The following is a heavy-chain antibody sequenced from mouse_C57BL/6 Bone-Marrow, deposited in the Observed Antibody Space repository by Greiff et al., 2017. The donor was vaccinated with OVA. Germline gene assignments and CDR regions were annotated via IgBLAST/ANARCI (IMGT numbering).Heavy chain of an antibody. V-gene: IGHV1-64*01. J-gene: IGHJ3*01. D-gene: IGHD1-1*01. Sequence: QVQLKQPGAELVKPGASVKLSCKASGYTFTSYWMHWVKQRPGQGLEWIGMIHPNSGSTNYNEKFKSKATLTVDKSSSTAYMQLSSLTSEDSAVYYCARRDYYVPFAYWGQGTLVTVSA. CDR3: ARRDYYVPFAY. CDR2: IHPNSGST. CDR1: GYTFTSYW.